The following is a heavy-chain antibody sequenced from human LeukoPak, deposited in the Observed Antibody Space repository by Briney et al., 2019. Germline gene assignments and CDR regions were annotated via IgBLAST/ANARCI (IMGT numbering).Heavy chain of an antibody. Sequence: GGSLRLSCAASRFTFSDYYMSWIRQTLGKGLEWVSYISDSSGYKNYADSLKGRFTISRDNAKNSVYLQMNSLSAEDTAVYYCARQGLYDSSDFWTFQHWGQGTLVTVSS. CDR3: ARQGLYDSSDFWTFQH. V-gene: IGHV3-11*06. D-gene: IGHD3/OR15-3a*01. J-gene: IGHJ1*01. CDR2: ISDSSGYK. CDR1: RFTFSDYY.